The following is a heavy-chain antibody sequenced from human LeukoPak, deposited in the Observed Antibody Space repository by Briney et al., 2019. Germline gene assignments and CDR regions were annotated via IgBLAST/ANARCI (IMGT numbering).Heavy chain of an antibody. CDR2: ISSSSSTI. D-gene: IGHD2-2*01. V-gene: IGHV3-48*04. Sequence: GGSLRLSCAASGFTFSSYSMNWVRQAPGKGLEWVSYISSSSSTIYYADSVKGRFTISRDNAKNSLYLQMNSLRAEDTAVYYCARDRTLGYCSSTSCPYNWFDPWGQGTLVTVSS. CDR1: GFTFSSYS. J-gene: IGHJ5*02. CDR3: ARDRTLGYCSSTSCPYNWFDP.